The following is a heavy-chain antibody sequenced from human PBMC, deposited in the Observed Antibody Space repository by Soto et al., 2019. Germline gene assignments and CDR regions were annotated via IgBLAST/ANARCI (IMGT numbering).Heavy chain of an antibody. Sequence: EVQLVESGGGLVQPGGSLRLSCAASGFTVSSNYMSWVRQAPGKGLEWVSVIYSGGSTYYADSVKGRFTISRHNSKNTLYLQMNSLRAEDTAVYYCARSEDCSSTSYSDAFDIWGQGTMVTVSS. D-gene: IGHD2-2*01. CDR2: IYSGGST. J-gene: IGHJ3*02. CDR3: ARSEDCSSTSYSDAFDI. CDR1: GFTVSSNY. V-gene: IGHV3-53*04.